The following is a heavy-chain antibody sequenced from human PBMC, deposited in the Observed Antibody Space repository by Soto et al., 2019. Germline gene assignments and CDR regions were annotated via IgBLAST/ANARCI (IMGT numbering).Heavy chain of an antibody. Sequence: QVQLVESGGGVVQPGRSLRLSCAASGFTFSSYGMHWVRQAPGKGLEWVAVISYVASNKYYADTVKGRFTISRDNSKNTLYLQMNSLRAEDMAVYYCAKDHEGIAAAPSPYYDSSGYYWWADYWGQGTLVTVSS. CDR2: ISYVASNK. J-gene: IGHJ4*02. CDR3: AKDHEGIAAAPSPYYDSSGYYWWADY. CDR1: GFTFSSYG. V-gene: IGHV3-30*18. D-gene: IGHD3-22*01.